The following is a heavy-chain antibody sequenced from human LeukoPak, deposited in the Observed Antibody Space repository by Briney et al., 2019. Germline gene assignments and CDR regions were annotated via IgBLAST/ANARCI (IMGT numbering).Heavy chain of an antibody. V-gene: IGHV3-23*01. D-gene: IGHD1-7*01. CDR1: GFTFSSYA. Sequence: GGSLRLSCAASGFTFSSYAMTWVRQAPGKGLEWVSAISGSGADTCYADSVKGRFTISRDKSKNTLYLQMNSLRVEDTAVYYCAKRGQVDWNYIFAFDIWGQGTMVTVSS. J-gene: IGHJ3*02. CDR3: AKRGQVDWNYIFAFDI. CDR2: ISGSGADT.